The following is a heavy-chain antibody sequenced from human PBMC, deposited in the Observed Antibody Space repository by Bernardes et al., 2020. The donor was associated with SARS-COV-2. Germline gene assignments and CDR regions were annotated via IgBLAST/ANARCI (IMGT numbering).Heavy chain of an antibody. CDR2: IKQDGSEK. Sequence: GGSLRLSCAASGFTFSSYWMSWVRQAPGKGLEWVANIKQDGSEKYYVDSVKGRFTISRDNAKNSLYLQMNSLRAEDTAVYYCARDGPGITIFGVVHYYYYGMDVWGQGTTVTVSS. CDR1: GFTFSSYW. D-gene: IGHD3-3*01. V-gene: IGHV3-7*01. J-gene: IGHJ6*02. CDR3: ARDGPGITIFGVVHYYYYGMDV.